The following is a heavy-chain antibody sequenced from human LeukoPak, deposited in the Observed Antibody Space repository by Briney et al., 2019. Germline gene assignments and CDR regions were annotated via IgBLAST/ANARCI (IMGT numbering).Heavy chain of an antibody. Sequence: SETLSLTCAVSGGSISSNSWWSWVRQPPGKGLEWIGEIYHSGSTNYNPSLKSRVTISVDKSKNQFSLKLSSVTAADTAVYYCARNPGSEYPEWWGQGTLVTVSS. V-gene: IGHV4-4*02. J-gene: IGHJ4*02. CDR1: GGSISSNSW. CDR3: ARNPGSEYPEW. D-gene: IGHD2-15*01. CDR2: IYHSGST.